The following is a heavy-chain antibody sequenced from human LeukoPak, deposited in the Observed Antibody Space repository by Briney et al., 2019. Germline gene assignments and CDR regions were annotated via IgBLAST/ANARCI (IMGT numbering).Heavy chain of an antibody. CDR2: IEQDGTKE. V-gene: IGHV3-7*01. Sequence: PGGSLRLTCAAPGLTITTHWMTWVRQAPEKGLEWVATIEQDGTKEYYVDSVKGRFTISRDNAKNSLYLQMNSLRAGDTAVYYCVRDFDYWGQGTLVTVSS. J-gene: IGHJ4*02. CDR1: GLTITTHW. CDR3: VRDFDY.